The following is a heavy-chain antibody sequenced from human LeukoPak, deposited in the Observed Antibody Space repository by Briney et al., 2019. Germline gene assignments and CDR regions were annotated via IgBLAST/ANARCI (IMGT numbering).Heavy chain of an antibody. CDR1: GGTFSSYA. J-gene: IGHJ6*03. CDR3: ARGKYSSSWYPYYYYYMDV. D-gene: IGHD6-13*01. Sequence: SVKVSCKASGGTFSSYAISWVRQAPGQGLEWMGGIIPIFGTANYAQKFQGRVTITTDESTSTAYMELSSPRSEDTAVYYCARGKYSSSWYPYYYYYMDVWGKGTTVTVSS. V-gene: IGHV1-69*05. CDR2: IIPIFGTA.